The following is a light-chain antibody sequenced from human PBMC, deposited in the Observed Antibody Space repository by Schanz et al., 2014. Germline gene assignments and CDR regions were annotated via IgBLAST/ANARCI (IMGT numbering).Light chain of an antibody. CDR1: SSDVGAYDY. CDR2: GVS. Sequence: QSVLTQPRSVSGSPGQSVTISCTGTSSDVGAYDYVSWYQQHPGKAPKLMIYGVSHRPSGVSNRFSGSKSGNTASLTISGLQAEDEADYYCSSYTTSNTWVFGGGTKLTVL. CDR3: SSYTTSNTWV. J-gene: IGLJ3*02. V-gene: IGLV2-14*03.